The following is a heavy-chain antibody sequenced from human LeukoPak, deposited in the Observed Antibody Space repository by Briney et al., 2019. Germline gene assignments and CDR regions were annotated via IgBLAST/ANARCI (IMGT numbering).Heavy chain of an antibody. J-gene: IGHJ6*03. CDR1: GFTFSTYR. CDR3: TRVEETATTAAIIRKYSYYYFYMDV. CDR2: IKQDGSEK. V-gene: IGHV3-7*01. D-gene: IGHD4-11*01. Sequence: GGSLRLSCAASGFTFSTYRMSWVRQAPGKGLEWVANIKQDGSEKHYVDSVKGRFTISRDNAKNSLYLQMSSLRAEDTAVYYCTRVEETATTAAIIRKYSYYYFYMDVWGKGNTVTVSS.